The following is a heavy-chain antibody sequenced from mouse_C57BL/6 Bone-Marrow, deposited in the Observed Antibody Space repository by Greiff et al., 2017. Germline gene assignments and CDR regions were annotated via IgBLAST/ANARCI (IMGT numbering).Heavy chain of an antibody. CDR1: GFTFNTYA. CDR3: VRERASWFAY. V-gene: IGHV10-3*01. D-gene: IGHD6-1*01. Sequence: EVKVVESGGGLVQPKGSLKLSCAASGFTFNTYAMHWVRQAPGKGLEWVARISSKSSNYATYYADSVKDRFTISRDDSQSMLYLQMNNLKTEDTAMYYCVRERASWFAYWGQGTLVTVSA. CDR2: ISSKSSNYAT. J-gene: IGHJ3*01.